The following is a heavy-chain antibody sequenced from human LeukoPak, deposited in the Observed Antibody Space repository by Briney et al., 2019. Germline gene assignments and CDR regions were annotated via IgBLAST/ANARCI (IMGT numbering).Heavy chain of an antibody. V-gene: IGHV3-7*04. D-gene: IGHD1/OR15-1a*01. J-gene: IGHJ4*02. CDR1: GFTFSNYW. CDR3: ARGTMEQPGTDY. CDR2: IKEDGSEK. Sequence: GGSLRLSCLASGFTFSNYWMTWVRQSPGRGLEWVANIKEDGSEKYYVDSVRGRFTISRDNAKNSLYLRMNSLRAEDTAVYYCARGTMEQPGTDYWGQGTLVTVSS.